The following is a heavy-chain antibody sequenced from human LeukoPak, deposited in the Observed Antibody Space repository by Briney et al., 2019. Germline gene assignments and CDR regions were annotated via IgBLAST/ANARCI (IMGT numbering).Heavy chain of an antibody. D-gene: IGHD3-22*01. CDR1: GGSISSGGYS. J-gene: IGHJ1*01. V-gene: IGHV4-30-2*01. CDR3: ARGGGAYYYDSSLEYFQH. Sequence: SETLSLTCAVSGGSISSGGYSWSWIRQPPGKGLEWIGYIYHSGSTYYNPSLKSRVTISVDRSKNQFSLKLSSVTAADTAVYYCARGGGAYYYDSSLEYFQHWGQGTLVTVSS. CDR2: IYHSGST.